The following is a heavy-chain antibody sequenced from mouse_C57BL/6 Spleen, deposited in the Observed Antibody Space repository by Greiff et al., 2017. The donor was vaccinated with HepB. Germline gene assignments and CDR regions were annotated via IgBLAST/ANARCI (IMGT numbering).Heavy chain of an antibody. CDR3: ARGLRRYYAMDY. CDR2: INPNNGGT. D-gene: IGHD2-2*01. J-gene: IGHJ4*01. CDR1: GYTFTDYY. Sequence: EVQLQQSGPELVKPGASVKISCKASGYTFTDYYMNWVKQSHGKSLEWIGDINPNNGGTSYNQKFKGKATLTVDKSSSTAYMELRSLTSEDSAVYYCARGLRRYYAMDYWGQGTSVTVSS. V-gene: IGHV1-26*01.